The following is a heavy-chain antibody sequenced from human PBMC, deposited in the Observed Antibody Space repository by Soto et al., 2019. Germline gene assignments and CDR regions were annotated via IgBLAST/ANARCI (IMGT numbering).Heavy chain of an antibody. J-gene: IGHJ6*02. D-gene: IGHD2-15*01. Sequence: EVQLVESGGGLVQPGGSLRLSCAASGFTFSSYWIHWVRQAPGKGLVWVSGINSDGGSTIYADSVKGRFTISRDNAKNTLYLQMNSLRAEDTAVYFCARGGYCSGGTCYSSYYGLDVWGQGTTVTVSS. CDR2: INSDGGST. V-gene: IGHV3-74*01. CDR3: ARGGYCSGGTCYSSYYGLDV. CDR1: GFTFSSYW.